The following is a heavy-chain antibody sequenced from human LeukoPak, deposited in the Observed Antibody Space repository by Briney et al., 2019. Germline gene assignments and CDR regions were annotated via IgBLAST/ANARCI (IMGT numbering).Heavy chain of an antibody. CDR1: GFTSSSYE. J-gene: IGHJ5*02. D-gene: IGHD3-10*01. CDR3: ARVRDPEYYYGWGRVNWFDP. Sequence: QAGAPLRLCCAASGFTSSSYEINWLHQAPGKRLEWVSYISSSASTIYYADSVKGRFTIARDNAKHSLYLQMNSLRVEDTAVYYCARVRDPEYYYGWGRVNWFDPWGQGTLVTVSS. V-gene: IGHV3-48*03. CDR2: ISSSASTI.